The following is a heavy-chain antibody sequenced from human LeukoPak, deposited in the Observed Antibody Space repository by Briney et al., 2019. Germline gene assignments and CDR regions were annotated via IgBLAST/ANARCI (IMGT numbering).Heavy chain of an antibody. Sequence: GESLKISCKGSGYSFTSYWIGWVRQMPGKGLEWMGIIYPGDSDTRYSPSSQGQVTISADKSISTAYLQWSSLKASDTAMYYCARPRHMVNIDFDYWGQGTLVTVSS. V-gene: IGHV5-51*01. CDR2: IYPGDSDT. CDR1: GYSFTSYW. J-gene: IGHJ4*02. CDR3: ARPRHMVNIDFDY. D-gene: IGHD2-21*01.